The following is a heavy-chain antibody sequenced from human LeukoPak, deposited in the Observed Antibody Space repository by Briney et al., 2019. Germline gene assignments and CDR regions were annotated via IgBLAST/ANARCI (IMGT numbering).Heavy chain of an antibody. CDR2: IKQDGSEK. D-gene: IGHD6-13*01. CDR1: GFAFSSYW. J-gene: IGHJ4*02. CDR3: ARDSPYSAGGQPADY. Sequence: SGGSLRLSCAASGFAFSSYWMSWVRQTPGKGLEWVANIKQDGSEKNYVDSVKGRFTISRDNAKNSLYLQMNSLRDEDTAVYYCARDSPYSAGGQPADYWGQGTLVTVSS. V-gene: IGHV3-7*01.